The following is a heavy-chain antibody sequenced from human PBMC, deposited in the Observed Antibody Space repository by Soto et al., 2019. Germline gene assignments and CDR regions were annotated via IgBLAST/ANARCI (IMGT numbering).Heavy chain of an antibody. CDR1: GFTFSSYI. CDR2: IWYDGSNK. D-gene: IGHD1-20*01. CDR3: ARDLPVYNNPYYMDV. J-gene: IGHJ6*03. V-gene: IGHV3-33*01. Sequence: GGSLRLSCAASGFTFSSYIMHWVRQAPGKGLEWVAVIWYDGSNKYYADSVKGRFTISRDNFKNTLYLQMNSLRAEDTAVYYCARDLPVYNNPYYMDVWGKGTTVTVSS.